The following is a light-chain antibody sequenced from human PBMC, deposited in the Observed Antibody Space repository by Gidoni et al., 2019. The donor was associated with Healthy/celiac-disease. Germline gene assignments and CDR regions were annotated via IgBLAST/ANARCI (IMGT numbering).Light chain of an antibody. J-gene: IGKJ4*01. V-gene: IGKV1-39*01. CDR3: QQSYSTGVP. CDR1: QSISSY. CDR2: AAS. Sequence: DIQMTPSPSSLSASVGDRVTITCRASQSISSYLNGYQQKPGKAPKLLIYAASSLQSGVPSRFSGSGSGTDFTLTISSLQPEDFATYYCQQSYSTGVPFGGGTKVEIK.